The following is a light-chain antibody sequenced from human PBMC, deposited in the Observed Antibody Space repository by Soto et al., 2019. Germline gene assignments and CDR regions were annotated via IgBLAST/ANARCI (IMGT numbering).Light chain of an antibody. V-gene: IGKV1-33*01. J-gene: IGKJ4*01. CDR2: GAS. Sequence: DLQMTQSPSSLSASVGDRVTITCQASQDINNFLNWYQHKPGKAPKLLIYGASNLETGVPSRFSGSGSGTDFIFTISSLQPGDIATYYCQQYDTLPQTFGGGTKVEIK. CDR3: QQYDTLPQT. CDR1: QDINNF.